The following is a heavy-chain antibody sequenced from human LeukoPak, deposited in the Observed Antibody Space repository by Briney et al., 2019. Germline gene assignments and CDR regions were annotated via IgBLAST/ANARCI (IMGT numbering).Heavy chain of an antibody. Sequence: ASVKVSCKASGYTFTSYGISWVRQAPGQGLEWMGWISAYNGNTNYAQKLQGRVTMTTGTSTSTAYMELRSLRSDDTAVYYCARGVIAVGFANWYFDLWGRGTLVTVSS. V-gene: IGHV1-18*01. J-gene: IGHJ2*01. CDR3: ARGVIAVGFANWYFDL. D-gene: IGHD6-19*01. CDR1: GYTFTSYG. CDR2: ISAYNGNT.